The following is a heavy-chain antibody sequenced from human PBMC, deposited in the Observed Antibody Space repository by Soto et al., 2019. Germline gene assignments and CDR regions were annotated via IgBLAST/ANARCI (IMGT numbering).Heavy chain of an antibody. D-gene: IGHD5-12*01. CDR3: TKNSAYALDY. J-gene: IGHJ4*02. Sequence: PSETLSLTCDVSRYSINNNNWWSWVRQPPGGGLEWIGELHHGGSTNYNPSLESRATFSVDISKNQFFLKLPSVTAADTAVYYCTKNSAYALDYWGQGTLVTVSS. CDR2: LHHGGST. CDR1: RYSINNNNW. V-gene: IGHV4-4*02.